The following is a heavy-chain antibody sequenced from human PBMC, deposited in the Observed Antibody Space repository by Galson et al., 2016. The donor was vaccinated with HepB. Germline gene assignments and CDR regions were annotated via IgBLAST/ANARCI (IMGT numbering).Heavy chain of an antibody. V-gene: IGHV4-4*02. CDR2: ISNSGST. CDR1: GGSISSNNW. CDR3: TRGRGIAL. Sequence: SETLSLTCAVSGGSISSNNWWSWVRQPPGKGLEWIGEISNSGSTNHNPSLKSRVTISPDTSRNQFSLILTSVTAADTAVYYCTRGRGIALWGQGTLVTVSS. J-gene: IGHJ4*02.